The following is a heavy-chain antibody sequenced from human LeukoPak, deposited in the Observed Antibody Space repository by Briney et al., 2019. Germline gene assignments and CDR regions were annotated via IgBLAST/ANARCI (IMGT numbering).Heavy chain of an antibody. CDR2: ISTTGGST. CDR1: GFTFSRYT. CDR3: ARDGAYDFLTGYSDY. J-gene: IGHJ4*02. Sequence: GGSLRLSCAASGFTFSRYTMHWVRQAPGKGLEYVSGISTTGGSTCYANSVKDRFTISRDNSKNTLYLQVGSLRAEDMAVYYCARDGAYDFLTGYSDYWGQGTLVTVSS. V-gene: IGHV3-64*01. D-gene: IGHD3-9*01.